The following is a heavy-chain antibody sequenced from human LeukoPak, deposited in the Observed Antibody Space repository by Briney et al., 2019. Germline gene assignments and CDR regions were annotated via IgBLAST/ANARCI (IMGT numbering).Heavy chain of an antibody. J-gene: IGHJ4*02. CDR1: GLTFSNYN. V-gene: IGHV3-21*01. CDR3: ACRRWKTSAVDY. D-gene: IGHD4-23*01. CDR2: ITSSSSYT. Sequence: GGSLRLSCAAPGLTFSNYNMNWVRQAPGKGLEWISSITSSSSYTFYADSVKGRFTISRDNAKNSLYLQMNSLRAEDTAVYFCACRRWKTSAVDYWGQGTLVTVSS.